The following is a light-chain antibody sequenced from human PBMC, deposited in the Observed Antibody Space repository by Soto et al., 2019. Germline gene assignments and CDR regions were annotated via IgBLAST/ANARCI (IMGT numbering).Light chain of an antibody. CDR1: QSISSR. CDR2: DAS. CDR3: LQYEGYSGT. J-gene: IGKJ1*01. Sequence: DIPMTQSPSTLSASVGDRVTITCRASQSISSRLAWYQEKPGKAPKLLIYDASILESGVPSRFSGSGSGTDFTLTISSLQPDDSATYYCLQYEGYSGTFGQGTKVEI. V-gene: IGKV1-5*01.